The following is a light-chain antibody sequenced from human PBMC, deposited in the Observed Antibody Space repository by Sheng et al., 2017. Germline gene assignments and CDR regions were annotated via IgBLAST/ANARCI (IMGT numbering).Light chain of an antibody. Sequence: QSALTQPPSASGSPGQSVTISCTGTSSDVGGYNYVSWYQQHPGKAPKLMIYDVNMRPSGVPDRFSGSKSGNTASLTISGLQAEDEADYYCCSYAGSYTWVFGGGTKLTVL. CDR1: SSDVGGYNY. J-gene: IGLJ3*02. V-gene: IGLV2-11*01. CDR2: DVN. CDR3: CSYAGSYTWV.